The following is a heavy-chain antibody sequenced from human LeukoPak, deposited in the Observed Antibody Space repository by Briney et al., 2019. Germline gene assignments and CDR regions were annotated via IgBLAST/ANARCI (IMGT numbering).Heavy chain of an antibody. J-gene: IGHJ4*02. CDR2: IKQDGSEK. CDR1: GFTFSSCW. CDR3: ARGPTRANSTDY. D-gene: IGHD2/OR15-2a*01. Sequence: GGSLRLSCAASGFTFSSCWMSWVRQAPGRGLEWVANIKQDGSEKYYVDSVKDRFTISRDNAKNSLYLRMNSLRAEDTAVYYCARGPTRANSTDYWGQGALVTVSS. V-gene: IGHV3-7*01.